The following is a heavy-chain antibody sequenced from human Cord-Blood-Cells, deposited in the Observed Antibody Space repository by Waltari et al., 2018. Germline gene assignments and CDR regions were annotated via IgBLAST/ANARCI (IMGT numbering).Heavy chain of an antibody. V-gene: IGHV3-30-3*01. CDR2: ISYDGSNK. J-gene: IGHJ1*01. CDR3: ARAAIVVVPAAILGGYFQH. D-gene: IGHD2-2*02. CDR1: GFTFSSYA. Sequence: QVQLVESGGGVVQPGRSLRLSCAASGFTFSSYAMHWVRQAPGKGLEWVAVISYDGSNKYYADSVKGRFTISRDNSKNTLYLQMNSLRAEDTAVYYCARAAIVVVPAAILGGYFQHWGQGTLVTVSS.